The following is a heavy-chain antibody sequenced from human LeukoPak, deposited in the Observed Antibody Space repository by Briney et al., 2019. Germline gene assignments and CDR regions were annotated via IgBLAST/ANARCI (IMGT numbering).Heavy chain of an antibody. CDR3: ARASLSGYGFDY. D-gene: IGHD5-12*01. CDR1: GCTFSSYV. J-gene: IGHJ4*02. V-gene: IGHV3-33*01. Sequence: GGSLRLSCAASGCTFSSYVMHWVRQAPGKGLEWVAVIWYDGSNKYYADSVKGRFTISRDNSKNTLYLQMNSLRAEDTAVYYCARASLSGYGFDYWGQGTLVTVSS. CDR2: IWYDGSNK.